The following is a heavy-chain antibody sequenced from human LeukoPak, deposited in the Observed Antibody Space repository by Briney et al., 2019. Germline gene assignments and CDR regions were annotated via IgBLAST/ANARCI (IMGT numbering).Heavy chain of an antibody. CDR2: VYNSGRT. Sequence: SETLSLTCIVSGVSISNYYWSWIRQPPGKGLEWIGYVYNSGRTSYNPYLKGRVSISADMPKNQFSLKLTSVTAADTAVYYCARGHFYWGQGALVTVSS. V-gene: IGHV4-4*08. J-gene: IGHJ4*02. D-gene: IGHD3-3*02. CDR1: GVSISNYY. CDR3: ARGHFY.